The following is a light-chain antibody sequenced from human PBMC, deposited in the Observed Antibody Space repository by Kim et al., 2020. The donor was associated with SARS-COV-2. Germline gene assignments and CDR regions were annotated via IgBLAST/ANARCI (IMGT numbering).Light chain of an antibody. V-gene: IGKV3-15*01. Sequence: SVSPEERVTPSRRARRVVNADFAWYQQKPGQAPRLLIYGVSTRATGIPARFSGSGSGTEFTLTISSLQSEDFAVYYFQQYNKGLTFGGGTKVDIK. CDR1: RVVNAD. J-gene: IGKJ4*01. CDR2: GVS. CDR3: QQYNKGLT.